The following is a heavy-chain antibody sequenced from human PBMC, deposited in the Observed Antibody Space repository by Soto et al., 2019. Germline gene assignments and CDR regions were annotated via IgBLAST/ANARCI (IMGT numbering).Heavy chain of an antibody. CDR1: GFTVSSDS. CDR2: IYSDNNT. CDR3: ARHYSAMGV. Sequence: EVQLVETGGDLIQPGGSLRLSCAASGFTVSSDSMTWVSQAPGKGLEWISIIYSDNNTDYADSVKGRFSISRDTSKNILYLQMNSLRAEDTAEYYCARHYSAMGVWGQGTTVTVSS. J-gene: IGHJ6*02. V-gene: IGHV3-53*02.